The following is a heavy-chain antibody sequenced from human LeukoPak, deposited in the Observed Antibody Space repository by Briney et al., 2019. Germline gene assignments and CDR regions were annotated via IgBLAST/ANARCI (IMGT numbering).Heavy chain of an antibody. D-gene: IGHD3-10*01. V-gene: IGHV3-30-3*01. CDR2: ISYDGSNK. CDR3: ASMVRGVIDAFDI. CDR1: GFTFSSYA. J-gene: IGHJ3*02. Sequence: GGSLRLSCAASGFTFSSYAMHWVRQAPGKGLEWVAVISYDGSNKYYVDSVKGRFTISRDNAKNSLYLQMNSLRAEDTAVYYCASMVRGVIDAFDIWGQGTMVTVSS.